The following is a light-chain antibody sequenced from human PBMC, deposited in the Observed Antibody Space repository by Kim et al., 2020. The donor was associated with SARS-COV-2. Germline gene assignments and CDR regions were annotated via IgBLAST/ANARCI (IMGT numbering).Light chain of an antibody. V-gene: IGLV3-19*01. CDR1: SLRSYY. CDR2: DKN. Sequence: SSELTQDPAVSVALGQTVRITCQGDSLRSYYASWYQQKPGQAPILVIYDKNNRPSGNPDRFSGPSSGNTASLTITGAQAENEADYFCNSRDSSGNQVFGGGTQLTVL. CDR3: NSRDSSGNQV. J-gene: IGLJ3*02.